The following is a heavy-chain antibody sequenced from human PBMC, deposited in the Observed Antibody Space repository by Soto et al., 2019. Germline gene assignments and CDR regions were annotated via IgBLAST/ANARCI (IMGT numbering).Heavy chain of an antibody. CDR1: GGSISSYY. J-gene: IGHJ5*02. Sequence: SETLSLTCTGSGGSISSYYWSWIRQPPGKGLEWIGYIYYSGSTNYDPSLKSRVTISVDTSKNQFSLKLSSVTAADTAVYYCARAKGGASWFDPWGQGTLVTVSS. CDR2: IYYSGST. V-gene: IGHV4-59*01. D-gene: IGHD1-26*01. CDR3: ARAKGGASWFDP.